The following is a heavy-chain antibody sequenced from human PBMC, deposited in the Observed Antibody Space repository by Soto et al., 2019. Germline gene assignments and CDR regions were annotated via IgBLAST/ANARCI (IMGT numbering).Heavy chain of an antibody. D-gene: IGHD3-10*01. CDR1: GGSISSSSYY. CDR3: AREGITMVRGVIIADYYYYGMDV. J-gene: IGHJ6*02. Sequence: PSETLSLTCTVSGGSISSSSYYWGWIRQPPGKGLEWIGSIYYSGSTYYNPSLKSRVTISVDTSKNQFSLKLSSVTAAETAVYYCAREGITMVRGVIIADYYYYGMDVWGQGTTVTVS. V-gene: IGHV4-39*02. CDR2: IYYSGST.